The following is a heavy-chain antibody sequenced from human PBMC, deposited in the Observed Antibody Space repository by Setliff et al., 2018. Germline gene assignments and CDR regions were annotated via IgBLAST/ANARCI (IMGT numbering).Heavy chain of an antibody. CDR2: ISDSGST. V-gene: IGHV4-59*01. D-gene: IGHD5-12*01. CDR1: GGPMRSFY. Sequence: SETLSLTCTVSGGPMRSFYWSWIRQTPGKGLQWIGYISDSGSTSYNPSLKSRVSISIDTSKTHFSLNLRSVTTTDTAVYYCARESRFGYSGYDCAFDFWGQGMLVTVSS. J-gene: IGHJ4*02. CDR3: ARESRFGYSGYDCAFDF.